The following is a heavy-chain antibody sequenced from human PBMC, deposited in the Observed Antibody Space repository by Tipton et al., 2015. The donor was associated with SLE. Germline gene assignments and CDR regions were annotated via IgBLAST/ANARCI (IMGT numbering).Heavy chain of an antibody. V-gene: IGHV4-59*01. CDR1: GGSISSYY. J-gene: IGHJ4*02. CDR2: IYYSGSA. Sequence: LSCTVSGGSISSYYWSWIRQPPGKGLEWIGYIYYSGSANYNPSLKSRVTISVDTSKNQFSLKLSSVTAADTAVYYCAREPNSSPGYWGQGTLVTVSS. CDR3: AREPNSSPGY. D-gene: IGHD6-13*01.